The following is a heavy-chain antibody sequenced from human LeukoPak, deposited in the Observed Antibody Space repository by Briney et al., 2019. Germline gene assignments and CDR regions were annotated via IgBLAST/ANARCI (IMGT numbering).Heavy chain of an antibody. CDR1: GGSFSSSSYY. J-gene: IGHJ4*02. CDR3: AGREVGAPILF. V-gene: IGHV4-39*01. Sequence: SETLSLTCTVSGGSFSSSSYYWGWIRQPPGKGLEWIGSIYYSGSTYYNPSLKSRVTISVDTSKNQFSLNLTSVAATDLAVYYCAGREVGAPILFWGQGTLVTDPS. CDR2: IYYSGST. D-gene: IGHD1-26*01.